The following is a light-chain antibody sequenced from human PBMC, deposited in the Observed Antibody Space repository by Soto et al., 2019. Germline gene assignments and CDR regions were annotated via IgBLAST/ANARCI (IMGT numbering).Light chain of an antibody. J-gene: IGKJ3*01. Sequence: EIVLTQSPDTLALSPGERATLSCRASQSVSSDYLVWYQQKPGQAPRLLIYGASSRATGIPDRFSGSGSGTDFTLTISRLEPEDFAVYYCQHYGNSPPSVTFGPGTKVDTK. CDR3: QHYGNSPPSVT. CDR2: GAS. CDR1: QSVSSDY. V-gene: IGKV3-20*01.